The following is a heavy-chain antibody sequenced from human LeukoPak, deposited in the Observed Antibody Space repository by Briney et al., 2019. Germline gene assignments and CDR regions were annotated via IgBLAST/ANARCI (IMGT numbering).Heavy chain of an antibody. J-gene: IGHJ5*02. CDR1: GGTFSSYA. D-gene: IGHD1-26*01. CDR3: ARGGIVGAVQGFDP. Sequence: GASVKVSCKASGGTFSSYAISWVRQAPGQGLEWMGGIIPIFGTANYAQKFQGRVTITADESTSTAYMEPSSLRSEDTAVYYCARGGIVGAVQGFDPWGQGTLVTVSS. CDR2: IIPIFGTA. V-gene: IGHV1-69*13.